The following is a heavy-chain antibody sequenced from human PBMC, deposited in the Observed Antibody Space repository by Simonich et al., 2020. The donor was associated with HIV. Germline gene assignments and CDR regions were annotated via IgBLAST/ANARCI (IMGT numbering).Heavy chain of an antibody. Sequence: EVQLVESGGGLVQPGGSLRLSCAASGFTFSSYELNWVRLAPGKGVEGVSSISSSSSYIYYADAVKGRFTISRDNAKNSRYLQMNSLRAEDTAVYYCARGSSGSYYYYGMDVWGQGTTVTVSS. CDR2: ISSSSSYI. J-gene: IGHJ6*02. D-gene: IGHD1-26*01. V-gene: IGHV3-48*03. CDR3: ARGSSGSYYYYGMDV. CDR1: GFTFSSYE.